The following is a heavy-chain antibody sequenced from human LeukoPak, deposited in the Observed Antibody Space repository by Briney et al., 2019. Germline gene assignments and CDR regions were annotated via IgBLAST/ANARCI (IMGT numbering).Heavy chain of an antibody. CDR3: ARENWYLDN. CDR1: GFTFRTYW. J-gene: IGHJ4*02. V-gene: IGHV3-74*01. D-gene: IGHD2-15*01. Sequence: GGSLRLSCAASGFTFRTYWMHWVRQVPGRGLVWVSRMNTDGRNIGYADSVKGRFTISRDNAKNTLYLQMNSLRAEDTAVYYCARENWYLDNWGQGTLVTISS. CDR2: MNTDGRNI.